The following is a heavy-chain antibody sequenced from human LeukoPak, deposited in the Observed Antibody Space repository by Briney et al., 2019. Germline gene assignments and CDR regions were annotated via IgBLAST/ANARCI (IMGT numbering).Heavy chain of an antibody. D-gene: IGHD2-2*01. CDR2: IIPIFGTA. CDR1: GGTFSSYA. V-gene: IGHV1-69*01. Sequence: SVKVSCKASGGTFSSYAISWVRQAPGQGLEWMGGIIPIFGTADYAQKFQGRVTITANESTSTANMELSSLRPEDTAVYYCARIVVVGTTGYYYGMDVWGNGTTVTVSS. J-gene: IGHJ6*04. CDR3: ARIVVVGTTGYYYGMDV.